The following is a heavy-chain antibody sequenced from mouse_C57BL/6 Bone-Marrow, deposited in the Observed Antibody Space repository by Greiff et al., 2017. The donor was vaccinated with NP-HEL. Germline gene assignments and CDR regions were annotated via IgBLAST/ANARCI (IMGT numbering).Heavy chain of an antibody. D-gene: IGHD3-3*01. Sequence: EVQLQQSGAELVRPGASVKLSCTASGFNIKDDYMHWVKQRPEQGLEWIGWIDPENGDTEYDSKFQGKATITADTSSNTAYLQLSSLTSEDTAVYYCTTYERPSRGPFAYWGQGTLVTVSA. CDR3: TTYERPSRGPFAY. V-gene: IGHV14-4*01. CDR1: GFNIKDDY. CDR2: IDPENGDT. J-gene: IGHJ3*01.